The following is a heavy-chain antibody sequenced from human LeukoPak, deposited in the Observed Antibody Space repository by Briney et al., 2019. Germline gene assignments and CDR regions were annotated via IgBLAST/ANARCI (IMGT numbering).Heavy chain of an antibody. V-gene: IGHV3-15*01. CDR2: IKSKSAGETT. CDR3: TTNSGRF. D-gene: IGHD1-26*01. CDR1: GFTITNAW. Sequence: GGSLRLSCAASGFTITNAWMTCVRQAPGKGLEWVGRIKSKSAGETTEYAAPVKGKITISRHDSKITVYLQMNSLKTEDTAVYYCTTNSGRFWGQGTLVTVS. J-gene: IGHJ4*02.